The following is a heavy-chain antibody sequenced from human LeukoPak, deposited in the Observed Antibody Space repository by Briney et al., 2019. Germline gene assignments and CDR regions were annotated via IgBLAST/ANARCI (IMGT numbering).Heavy chain of an antibody. CDR1: GGSISSGGYY. CDR2: IYYSGST. CDR3: ATLDYGDYVHFDY. J-gene: IGHJ4*02. Sequence: SETLSLTCTVSGGSISSGGYYWSWFRQHPGKGLEWIGYIYYSGSTYYNPSLKSRVTISVDTSKNQFSLKLSSVTAADTAVYYCATLDYGDYVHFDYWGQGTLVTVSS. D-gene: IGHD4-17*01. V-gene: IGHV4-31*03.